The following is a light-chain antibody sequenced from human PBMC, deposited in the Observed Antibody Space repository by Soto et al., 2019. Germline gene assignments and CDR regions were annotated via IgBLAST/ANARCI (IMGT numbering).Light chain of an antibody. CDR1: QSVSSNY. V-gene: IGKV3-20*01. Sequence: EIVLTQSPGTLSLSPGERATLSCRASQSVSSNYLAWYQQKPGQAPRLLIYGASSRATGIPDRFSGSGSGTDFTLTISRLEPEDFAVYYCQQYGSSPRVTFGGGTMLEIK. CDR2: GAS. J-gene: IGKJ4*01. CDR3: QQYGSSPRVT.